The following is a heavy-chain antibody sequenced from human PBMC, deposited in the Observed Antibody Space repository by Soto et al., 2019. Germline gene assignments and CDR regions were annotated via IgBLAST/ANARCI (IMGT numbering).Heavy chain of an antibody. CDR1: GYTFTSYG. D-gene: IGHD3-16*02. Sequence: ASVKVSCKASGYTFTSYGISWVRQAPGQGLEWMGWISAYNGNTNYAQKLQGRVTMTTDTSTSTAYMELRSLRSDDTAVYYCARLNYIWGSYRYTYYFDYWGQGTLVTVS. J-gene: IGHJ4*02. CDR3: ARLNYIWGSYRYTYYFDY. CDR2: ISAYNGNT. V-gene: IGHV1-18*01.